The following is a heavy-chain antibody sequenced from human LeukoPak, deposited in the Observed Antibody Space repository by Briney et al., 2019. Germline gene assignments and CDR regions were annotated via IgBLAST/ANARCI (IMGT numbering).Heavy chain of an antibody. V-gene: IGHV5-51*01. CDR2: IYPGDSDT. CDR3: ARQGGYSGYDSNFDY. J-gene: IGHJ4*02. CDR1: GYSFTCYW. D-gene: IGHD5-12*01. Sequence: GESLKISCKGSGYSFTCYWIGWVRQMPGKGLEWMGIIYPGDSDTRYSPSFQGQVTISADKSISTAYLQWSSLKASDTAMYYCARQGGYSGYDSNFDYWGQGTLVTVSS.